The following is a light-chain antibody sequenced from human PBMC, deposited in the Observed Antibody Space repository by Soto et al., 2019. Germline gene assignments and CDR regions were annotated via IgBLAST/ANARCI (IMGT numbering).Light chain of an antibody. Sequence: DIVMTQSPDSLAASLGERATINCKSSQSVLYSPNNKNYLAWYQQKPGQPPNLLIHWASIRESGVPDRFRGSGSGTEFTLTISSLQAEDVAVYYCQQYYSTPWTFGQGTKVEVK. J-gene: IGKJ1*01. CDR3: QQYYSTPWT. CDR2: WAS. V-gene: IGKV4-1*01. CDR1: QSVLYSPNNKNY.